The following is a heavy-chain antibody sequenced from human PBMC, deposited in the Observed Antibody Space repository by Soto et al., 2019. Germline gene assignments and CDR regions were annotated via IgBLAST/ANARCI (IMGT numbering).Heavy chain of an antibody. CDR1: GFTFSSYS. D-gene: IGHD2-2*01. CDR2: ISSSSSYI. Sequence: EVQLVESGGGLVKPGGSLRLSCAASGFTFSSYSMNWVRQAPGKGLEWVPSISSSSSYIYYADSVKGRFTISRDNAKNSLYLQMNSLRAEDTAVYYCARDIAVVVPAAHPHYYYYYYGMDVWGQGTTVTVSS. V-gene: IGHV3-21*01. J-gene: IGHJ6*02. CDR3: ARDIAVVVPAAHPHYYYYYYGMDV.